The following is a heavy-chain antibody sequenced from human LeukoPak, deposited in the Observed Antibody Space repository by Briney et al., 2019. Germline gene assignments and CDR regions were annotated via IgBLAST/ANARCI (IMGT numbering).Heavy chain of an antibody. V-gene: IGHV1-8*01. CDR2: MNPNSGNT. CDR3: ARGRRRWGNVRMGHRGYYYMDV. Sequence: ASVKVSCKASGYTPTSYDTNWVRHATGQGLEWMGWMNPNSGNTGYAQKFQGRVTMTRNTSISTAYMELSSLRSEDTAVYYCARGRRRWGNVRMGHRGYYYMDVWGKGTTVTSSS. J-gene: IGHJ6*03. D-gene: IGHD3-16*01. CDR1: GYTPTSYD.